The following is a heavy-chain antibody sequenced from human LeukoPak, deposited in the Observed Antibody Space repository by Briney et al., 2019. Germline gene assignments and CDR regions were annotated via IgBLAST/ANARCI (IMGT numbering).Heavy chain of an antibody. J-gene: IGHJ6*02. CDR2: IYTSGST. V-gene: IGHV4-61*02. Sequence: SQTLSLTCTVSGGSISSGSYHWSWIRQPAGKGLEWIGRIYTSGSTNYNPSLKSRVTMSVDTSKNQFSLKLSSVTAADTAVYYCARDRLDTAMVLYYYYYGMDVWGQGTTVTVSS. CDR1: GGSISSGSYH. D-gene: IGHD5-18*01. CDR3: ARDRLDTAMVLYYYYYGMDV.